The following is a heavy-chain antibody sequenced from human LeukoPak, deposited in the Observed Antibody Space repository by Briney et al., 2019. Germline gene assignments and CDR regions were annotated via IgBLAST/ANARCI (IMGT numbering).Heavy chain of an antibody. CDR3: ARSPYNGDYVA. D-gene: IGHD4-17*01. J-gene: IGHJ5*02. CDR2: IIPIHGIA. V-gene: IGHV1-69*04. Sequence: SVTVYCKASGGTFSSYAISWVRQAPGQGLEWMGRIIPIHGIANYAQKFQGRVTITADKSTSTAYMELSSLRSEDTAVYYCARSPYNGDYVAWGQGTLVTVSS. CDR1: GGTFSSYA.